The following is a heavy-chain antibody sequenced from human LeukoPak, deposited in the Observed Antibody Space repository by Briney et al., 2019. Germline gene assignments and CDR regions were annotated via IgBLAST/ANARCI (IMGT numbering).Heavy chain of an antibody. Sequence: ASVKVSCKASGYTFTGYYMHWVRQAPGRGLEWMGWINPNSGGTNYAQKFQGRVTMTRDTSISPAYMELSRLRSDDTDVYYCARDPEYSSSFRGDWGQGTLVTVSS. CDR2: INPNSGGT. CDR1: GYTFTGYY. J-gene: IGHJ4*02. CDR3: ARDPEYSSSFRGD. D-gene: IGHD6-6*01. V-gene: IGHV1-2*02.